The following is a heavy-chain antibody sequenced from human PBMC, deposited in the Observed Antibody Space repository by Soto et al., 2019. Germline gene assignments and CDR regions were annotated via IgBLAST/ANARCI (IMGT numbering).Heavy chain of an antibody. CDR2: TYYRSKWFH. J-gene: IGHJ3*01. CDR3: ARGNALDV. D-gene: IGHD3-10*01. V-gene: IGHV6-1*01. Sequence: QGQLQQSGPGLVKPSQTLSLTCAISGDSVSSDITSWNWIRQSPSRSLGWLGRTYYRSKWFHAYAASVKSRITINPDTSTNQFSLELNSMTPEDTAVYYCARGNALDVWGQGTVVTVSS. CDR1: GDSVSSDITS.